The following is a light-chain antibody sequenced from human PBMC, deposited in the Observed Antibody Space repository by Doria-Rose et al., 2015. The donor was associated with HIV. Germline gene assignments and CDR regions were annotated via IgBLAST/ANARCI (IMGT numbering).Light chain of an antibody. CDR3: YSYVGSSTVV. J-gene: IGLJ3*02. CDR1: SSDVGSYNL. Sequence: QSALIQPASVSGSPGQSITISCTGTSSDVGSYNLVSWYHQYPGKATKLMIFEVSKRPSGISNRFSGSKSGNTASLTISGLQAEDEADYYCYSYVGSSTVVFGGGTKLTVL. V-gene: IGLV2-23*02. CDR2: EVS.